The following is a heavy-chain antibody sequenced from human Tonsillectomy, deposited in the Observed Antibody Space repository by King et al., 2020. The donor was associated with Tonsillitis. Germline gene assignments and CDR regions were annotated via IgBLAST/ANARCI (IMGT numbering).Heavy chain of an antibody. CDR3: ASLAPLPVYAFDI. D-gene: IGHD3-16*01. V-gene: IGHV4-59*08. CDR1: GGSISSYY. CDR2: IYYSGST. Sequence: QLQESGPGLVKPSETLSLTCTVSGGSISSYYWSWIRQPPGKGLEWIGYIYYSGSTNYNPSLKSRLTISVDTSKNQFSLKVTSVTAADTAVYYCASLAPLPVYAFDIWGQGTMVTVSS. J-gene: IGHJ3*02.